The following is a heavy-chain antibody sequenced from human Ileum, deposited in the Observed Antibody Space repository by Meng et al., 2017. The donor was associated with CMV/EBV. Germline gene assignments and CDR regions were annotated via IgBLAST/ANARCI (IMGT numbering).Heavy chain of an antibody. Sequence: SVKVSCKASGYTFSTYGISWVRQAPGQGLEWMGWISGYNANTAYAQSFQGRVTMSTDTSTSTVYMDLRSLRSNDTAVYYCARASGPAAKYGMDVWGQGTTVTVSS. CDR3: ARASGPAAKYGMDV. J-gene: IGHJ6*02. CDR2: ISGYNANT. V-gene: IGHV1-18*01. CDR1: GYTFSTYG.